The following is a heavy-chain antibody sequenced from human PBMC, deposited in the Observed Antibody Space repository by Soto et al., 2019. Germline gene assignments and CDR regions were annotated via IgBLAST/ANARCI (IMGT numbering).Heavy chain of an antibody. CDR2: IKQDGSEK. CDR3: ARIGYCSSTSCYKWEVLRPYYYYYYMDV. J-gene: IGHJ6*03. CDR1: GFTFSSYW. V-gene: IGHV3-7*01. D-gene: IGHD2-2*02. Sequence: GGSLRLSCAASGFTFSSYWMSWVRQAPGKGLEWVANIKQDGSEKYYVDSVKGRFTISRDNAKNSLYLQMNSLRAEDTAVYYCARIGYCSSTSCYKWEVLRPYYYYYYMDVWGKGTTVTVSS.